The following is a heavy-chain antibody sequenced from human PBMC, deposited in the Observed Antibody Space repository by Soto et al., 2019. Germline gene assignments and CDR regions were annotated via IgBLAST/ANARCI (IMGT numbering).Heavy chain of an antibody. J-gene: IGHJ6*02. D-gene: IGHD3-22*01. V-gene: IGHV3-7*04. Sequence: PGGSLRLSCAASGFTFSSHWMSWVRQAPGKGLEWVANIKPDGSEKWYVDSVKGRFTIPRDNAKNSLYLQMNSLRAEDMAVYYCARFYYDSSGYLPSPYYYYYGMDVWGQGTTVTVSS. CDR3: ARFYYDSSGYLPSPYYYYYGMDV. CDR1: GFTFSSHW. CDR2: IKPDGSEK.